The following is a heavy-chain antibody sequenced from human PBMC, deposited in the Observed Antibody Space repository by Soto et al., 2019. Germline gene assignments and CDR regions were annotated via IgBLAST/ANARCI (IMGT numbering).Heavy chain of an antibody. CDR2: ISSSSSTI. CDR1: GFTFSSYS. D-gene: IGHD6-13*01. Sequence: EVQLVESGGGLVQPGGSLRLSCAASGFTFSSYSMNWVRQAPGKGLEWVSYISSSSSTIYYADSVKGRFTISRDNAKNSLYLQMNSLRAEDTAVYYCARDIAAAGTSEYFQHCGQGTLVTVSS. V-gene: IGHV3-48*01. CDR3: ARDIAAAGTSEYFQH. J-gene: IGHJ1*01.